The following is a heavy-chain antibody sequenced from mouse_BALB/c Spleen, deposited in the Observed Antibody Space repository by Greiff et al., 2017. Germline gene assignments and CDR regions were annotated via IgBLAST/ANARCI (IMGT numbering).Heavy chain of an antibody. CDR3: ARSDYYETFTFAY. Sequence: QVQLKESGAELVRPGTSVKVSCKASGYAFTNYLIEWVKQRPGQGLEWIGVINPGSGGTNYNEKFKGKATLTADKSSSTAYMQLSSLTSDDSAVYFCARSDYYETFTFAYWGQGTLVTVSA. D-gene: IGHD1-1*01. CDR2: INPGSGGT. V-gene: IGHV1-54*01. J-gene: IGHJ3*01. CDR1: GYAFTNYL.